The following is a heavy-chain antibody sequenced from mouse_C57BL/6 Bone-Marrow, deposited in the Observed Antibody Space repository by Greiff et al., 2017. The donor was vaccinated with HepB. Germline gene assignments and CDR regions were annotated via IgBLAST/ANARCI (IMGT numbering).Heavy chain of an antibody. J-gene: IGHJ2*01. CDR3: ARDPLMITVFYFDY. D-gene: IGHD2-4*01. CDR1: GFTFSDFY. Sequence: EVQLVDSGGGLVQSGRSLRLSCATSGFTFSDFYMEWVRQAPGKGLEWIAASRNKANDYTTEYSASVKGRFIVSRDTSQSILYLQMNALRAEDTAIYYCARDPLMITVFYFDYWGQGTTLTVSS. CDR2: SRNKANDYTT. V-gene: IGHV7-1*01.